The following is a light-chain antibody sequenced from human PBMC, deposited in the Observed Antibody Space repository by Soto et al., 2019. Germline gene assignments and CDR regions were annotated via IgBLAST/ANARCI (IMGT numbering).Light chain of an antibody. CDR2: WAS. CDR3: QQFHSNPPT. V-gene: IGKV4-1*01. CDR1: QAVLHSSNSKNY. Sequence: DIVMTQSPDALAVSLVDRATINCKSSQAVLHSSNSKNYLAWYQQKPGQPPKLFIYWASIRESGVTERISGSGSGTDFTLTISSLHVEDVAVYYCQQFHSNPPTFGGGTKVDIK. J-gene: IGKJ4*01.